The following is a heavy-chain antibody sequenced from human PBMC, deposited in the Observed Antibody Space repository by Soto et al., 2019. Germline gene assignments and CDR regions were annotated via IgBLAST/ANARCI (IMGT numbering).Heavy chain of an antibody. CDR3: ARAPKVSGSSQTRPDF. Sequence: CSIYSGSFSGYYWSWIRQPPGKGLEWIGEISQSGNTNYSPSLKSRVSISIDTSKKQFSLNLASVSAADTAVYYCARAPKVSGSSQTRPDFWGQGTLVTVSS. D-gene: IGHD6-6*01. CDR1: SGSFSGYY. J-gene: IGHJ4*02. CDR2: ISQSGNT. V-gene: IGHV4-34*01.